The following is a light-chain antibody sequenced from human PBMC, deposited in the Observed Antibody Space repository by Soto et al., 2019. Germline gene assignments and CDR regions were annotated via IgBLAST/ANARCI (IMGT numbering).Light chain of an antibody. J-gene: IGKJ3*01. Sequence: EIVLTQSPATLSLSPGERATLSCRASQSVSNYLAWYQQKPGQAPRLLIYDASNRATGIPARFSGSGSGTDCTLTISSLEPEDFAVYYCQQRSNWPPLFTFGPGTKVDIK. CDR2: DAS. CDR1: QSVSNY. V-gene: IGKV3-11*01. CDR3: QQRSNWPPLFT.